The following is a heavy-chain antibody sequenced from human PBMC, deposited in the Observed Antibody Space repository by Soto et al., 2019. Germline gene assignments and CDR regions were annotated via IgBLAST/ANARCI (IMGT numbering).Heavy chain of an antibody. CDR2: INHSGST. Sequence: SEPLSGTWGVYGGSFSDFYWSWIRKHTGKGLEWIGEINHSGSTNYNPSLKSRVTISVDTSKNQFSLKLSSVTAADTAVYYCARGGGSSITIFGVVIGYNSFDPRGQGTLVTGSS. D-gene: IGHD3-3*01. CDR3: ARGGGSSITIFGVVIGYNSFDP. CDR1: GGSFSDFY. J-gene: IGHJ5*02. V-gene: IGHV4-34*01.